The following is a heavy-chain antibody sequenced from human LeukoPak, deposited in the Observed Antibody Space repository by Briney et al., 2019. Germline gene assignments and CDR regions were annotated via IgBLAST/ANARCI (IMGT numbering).Heavy chain of an antibody. CDR1: GFTFSSYS. CDR2: ISSSSSYI. V-gene: IGHV3-21*01. Sequence: PGGSLRLSCAASGFTFSSYSMNWVRQAPGKGLEWVSSISSSSSYIYYADSVKGRFTISRDNAKNSLYLQMNSLRAEDTAVYYCARAGSLDIVVVPAAAYYYGMDVWGQGTTVTVSS. J-gene: IGHJ6*02. D-gene: IGHD2-2*03. CDR3: ARAGSLDIVVVPAAAYYYGMDV.